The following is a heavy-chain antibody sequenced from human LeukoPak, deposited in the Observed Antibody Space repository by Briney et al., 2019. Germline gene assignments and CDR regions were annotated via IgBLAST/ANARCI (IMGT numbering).Heavy chain of an antibody. Sequence: ASVKVSCKASGYTFTGYYMHWVRQAPGQGLEWMGWINPNSGGTNYAQKFQGRVTMTRDTSISTAYMELSRLRSDDTAVYYCARDKGVWGNLQIPQYWGQGTLVTVSS. J-gene: IGHJ4*02. CDR2: INPNSGGT. CDR1: GYTFTGYY. V-gene: IGHV1-2*02. CDR3: ARDKGVWGNLQIPQY. D-gene: IGHD3-16*01.